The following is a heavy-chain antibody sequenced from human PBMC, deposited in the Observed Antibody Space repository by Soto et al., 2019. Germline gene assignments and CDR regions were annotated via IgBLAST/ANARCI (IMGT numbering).Heavy chain of an antibody. D-gene: IGHD3-10*01. V-gene: IGHV3-23*01. CDR3: AKGRGGSGSLTPRVDF. Sequence: EVQLLKSGGGLVQPGGSLRLSCAASGFTFNNYAMTWVRQAPGKGLEWVSAISGGGDTTSYADSVKGRFTVSRDGSKNTLYLQMSSLRAEDTALYYCAKGRGGSGSLTPRVDFWGQGTLVTVSS. J-gene: IGHJ4*02. CDR1: GFTFNNYA. CDR2: ISGGGDTT.